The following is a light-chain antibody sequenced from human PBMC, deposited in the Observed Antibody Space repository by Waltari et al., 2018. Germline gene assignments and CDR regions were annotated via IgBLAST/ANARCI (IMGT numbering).Light chain of an antibody. CDR1: TSDVGGYDY. CDR2: NVK. CDR3: NSYTSSASRV. Sequence: QSALTQPASVSGSPGQSITIPCTGTTSDVGGYDYVSWYQQHSGKAPKLIIFNVKNRPSGVSTRFSGSKSGNTASLTISGLQAEDEAHYYCNSYTSSASRVFGGGTKLTVL. J-gene: IGLJ3*02. V-gene: IGLV2-14*03.